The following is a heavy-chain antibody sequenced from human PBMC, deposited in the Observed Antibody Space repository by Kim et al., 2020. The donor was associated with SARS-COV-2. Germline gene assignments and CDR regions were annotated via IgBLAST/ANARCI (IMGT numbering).Heavy chain of an antibody. CDR3: AKVGGWLQLGPSDV. J-gene: IGHJ6*02. D-gene: IGHD5-12*01. V-gene: IGHV3-23*01. CDR1: GFTFSSYA. CDR2: ISGSGGST. Sequence: GGSLRLSCAASGFTFSSYAMSWVRQAPGKGLEWVSAISGSGGSTYYADSVKGRFTISRDNSKNTLYLQMNSLRAEDTAVYYCAKVGGWLQLGPSDVWGQGTTVTVSS.